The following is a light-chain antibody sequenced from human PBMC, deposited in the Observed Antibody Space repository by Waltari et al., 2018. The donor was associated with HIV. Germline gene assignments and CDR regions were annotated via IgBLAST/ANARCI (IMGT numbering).Light chain of an antibody. V-gene: IGKV1-39*01. Sequence: DIQMTQSPSSLSASVGDRVTISCRASHSISYRLHRYQQKRGQAPKLLIHSASALQSGVPSRFSGSGSGTDFTLTISSLRPEDSATYYCHQSYSSPYTFGQGTKLEIK. J-gene: IGKJ2*01. CDR2: SAS. CDR3: HQSYSSPYT. CDR1: HSISYR.